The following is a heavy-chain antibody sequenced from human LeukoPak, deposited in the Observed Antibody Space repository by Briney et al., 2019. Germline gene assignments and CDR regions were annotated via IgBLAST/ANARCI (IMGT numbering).Heavy chain of an antibody. CDR3: AREERYSSGWVTYYYYYYGMDV. CDR2: ISSNGGST. J-gene: IGHJ6*02. D-gene: IGHD6-19*01. CDR1: GFTFSSYA. V-gene: IGHV3-64*01. Sequence: PGGSLRLSCAPSGFTFSSYAMHWVRQAPGKGLEYVSAISSNGGSTYYANSVKGRFTISRDNSKNTLYLQMGSLRAEDMAVYYCAREERYSSGWVTYYYYYYGMDVWGQGTTVTVSS.